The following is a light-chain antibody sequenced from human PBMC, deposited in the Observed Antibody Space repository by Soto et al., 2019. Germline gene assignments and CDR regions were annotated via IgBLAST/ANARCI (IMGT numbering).Light chain of an antibody. J-gene: IGKJ4*01. CDR1: QSVSRY. CDR2: DAS. Sequence: EIVLTQSPATLSLSPGERATLSCRASQSVSRYLAWYQQKPGQAPRLLIYDASNRATGIPARFSGSGSGTDFTLTISSLEPEDFAVYYCQQRSNWPRVTFGGGTKVDIK. V-gene: IGKV3-11*01. CDR3: QQRSNWPRVT.